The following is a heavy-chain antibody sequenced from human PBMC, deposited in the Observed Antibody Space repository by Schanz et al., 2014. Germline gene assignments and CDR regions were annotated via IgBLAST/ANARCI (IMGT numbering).Heavy chain of an antibody. V-gene: IGHV3-23*04. J-gene: IGHJ3*02. D-gene: IGHD3-10*01. CDR3: AKGRFGELSAFDI. CDR2: ISSGGGST. Sequence: EVQLAESGGGLVQPGGSLRLSCAASGITFSTHAMSWVRQAPGKGLEWVSSISSGGGSTYYADSVKGRFTISRDNSKNTLYLQMNSLRAEDTAVYYCAKGRFGELSAFDIWGQGTMVTVSS. CDR1: GITFSTHA.